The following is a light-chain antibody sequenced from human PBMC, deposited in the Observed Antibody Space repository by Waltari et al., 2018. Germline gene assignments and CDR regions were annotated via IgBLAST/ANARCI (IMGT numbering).Light chain of an antibody. V-gene: IGKV1-27*01. CDR3: QEYNSAPYT. J-gene: IGKJ2*01. Sequence: DIQMAQSPSSLSASVGDRVTITCRASQDITNFLVWYQQKPGKAPKLLIYAASTLQPGVPSRFSDSVSGTHFTLTISSLQPEDVATYYCQEYNSAPYTFGQGTKLEIK. CDR1: QDITNF. CDR2: AAS.